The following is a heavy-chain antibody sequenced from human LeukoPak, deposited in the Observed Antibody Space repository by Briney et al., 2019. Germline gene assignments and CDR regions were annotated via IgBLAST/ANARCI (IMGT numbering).Heavy chain of an antibody. J-gene: IGHJ4*02. CDR3: ARMFRYCSSTSCLPDFDY. Sequence: ASVKVSCKAAGYTFTGYYMHWVRQAPGQGLEWMGWINPNSGGTNYAQKFQGRVTMTRDTSISTAYMELSRLRSDDTAVYYCARMFRYCSSTSCLPDFDYWGQGTLVTVSS. CDR1: GYTFTGYY. V-gene: IGHV1-2*02. CDR2: INPNSGGT. D-gene: IGHD2-2*01.